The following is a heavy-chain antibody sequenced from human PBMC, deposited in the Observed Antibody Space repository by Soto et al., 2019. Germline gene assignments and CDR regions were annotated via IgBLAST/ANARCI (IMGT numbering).Heavy chain of an antibody. V-gene: IGHV3-30*18. CDR2: ISYDGSEK. J-gene: IGHJ4*02. D-gene: IGHD4-17*01. Sequence: QVQLVESGGGVVQPGRSLRLSCAASGFTFSSYGMHWVRQAPGKGLEGVAVISYDGSEKYYAVSVKGRFTISRDNSKNTLYLQMNSLRAEDTAVYYCAKGAVTTSLYYFDYWGQGTLVPVSS. CDR3: AKGAVTTSLYYFDY. CDR1: GFTFSSYG.